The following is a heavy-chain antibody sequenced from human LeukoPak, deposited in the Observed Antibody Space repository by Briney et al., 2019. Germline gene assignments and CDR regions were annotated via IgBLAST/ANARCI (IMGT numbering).Heavy chain of an antibody. Sequence: ASVKVSCKVSGYSFTDFHLQWVRQAPGQGLEWMGWINPDNGATRTAQNFRGRVLMTGDTSISTAYMEVTSLRYDDTAVYYCAREQRYYDSSGYSYYYYGMDVWGQGTTVTVSS. CDR3: AREQRYYDSSGYSYYYYGMDV. J-gene: IGHJ6*02. CDR1: GYSFTDFH. D-gene: IGHD3-22*01. CDR2: INPDNGAT. V-gene: IGHV1-2*02.